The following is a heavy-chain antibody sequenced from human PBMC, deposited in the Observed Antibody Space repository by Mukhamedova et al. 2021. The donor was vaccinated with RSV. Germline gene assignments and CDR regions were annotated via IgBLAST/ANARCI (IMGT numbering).Heavy chain of an antibody. J-gene: IGHJ4*02. V-gene: IGHV3-30-3*01. CDR3: ARDGVVYAIRAVDY. D-gene: IGHD2-8*02. CDR2: ISYDGSEK. Sequence: GLEWVAVISYDGSEKYYADSVKGRFTISRDNSKNTVYLQVNSLRAEDTAVYYCARDGVVYAIRAVDYWGQGTVVTVSS.